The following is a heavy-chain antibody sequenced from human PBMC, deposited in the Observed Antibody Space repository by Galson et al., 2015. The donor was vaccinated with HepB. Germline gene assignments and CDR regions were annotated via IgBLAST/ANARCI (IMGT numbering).Heavy chain of an antibody. CDR1: GGSIVSSSHY. CDR3: ARPRYCSSATCTAAFDY. J-gene: IGHJ4*02. D-gene: IGHD2-2*01. CDR2: IYYGGSGTT. Sequence: SETLSLTCTVSGGSIVSSSHYWGWIRQPPGKGLEWIGRIYYGGSGTTLHNPSLKNRVTISVDPSKNQFSLELRSVTAADTAVYYCARPRYCSSATCTAAFDYWGQGTLVTVSS. V-gene: IGHV4-39*01.